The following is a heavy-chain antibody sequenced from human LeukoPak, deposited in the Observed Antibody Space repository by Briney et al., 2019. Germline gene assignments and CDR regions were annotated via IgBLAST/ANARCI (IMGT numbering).Heavy chain of an antibody. J-gene: IGHJ4*02. D-gene: IGHD3-22*01. V-gene: IGHV4-34*01. CDR3: ARGDYYDSSGS. CDR1: GGSFSGYY. CDR2: INHSGST. Sequence: PSETLSLTCAVYGGSFSGYYWCWIRQPPGKGLEWIGEINHSGSTNYNPSLKSRVTISVDTSKNQFSLKLSSVTAADTAVYYCARGDYYDSSGSWGQGTLVTVSS.